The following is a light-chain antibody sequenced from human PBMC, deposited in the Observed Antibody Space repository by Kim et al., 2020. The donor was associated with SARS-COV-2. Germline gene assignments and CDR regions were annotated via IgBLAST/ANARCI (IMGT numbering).Light chain of an antibody. CDR1: SLRSYY. CDR2: GKD. V-gene: IGLV3-19*01. CDR3: NSRDSNDYVV. Sequence: VSLGQTVRITCQGYSLRSYYATWYQQKPGPAPKFVIYGKDNRPSGVPDRFSGSISGNTAYLTITGTQAGDEADYYCNSRDSNDYVVFGGGTQLTVL. J-gene: IGLJ2*01.